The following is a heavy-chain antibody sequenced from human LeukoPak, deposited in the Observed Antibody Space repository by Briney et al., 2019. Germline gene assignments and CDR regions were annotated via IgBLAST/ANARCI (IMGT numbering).Heavy chain of an antibody. CDR2: SRNKANSYTT. D-gene: IGHD1/OR15-1a*01. CDR3: TRCSTGTRLYYFDY. V-gene: IGHV3-72*01. CDR1: GFTFSDRY. Sequence: PGGSLRLSCTASGFTFSDRYIDWVRQAPGKGLEWVGRSRNKANSYTTEYAASVKGRFTISRDESKNLLYLQMNSLKTEDTAVYYSTRCSTGTRLYYFDYWGQGTLVTVSS. J-gene: IGHJ4*02.